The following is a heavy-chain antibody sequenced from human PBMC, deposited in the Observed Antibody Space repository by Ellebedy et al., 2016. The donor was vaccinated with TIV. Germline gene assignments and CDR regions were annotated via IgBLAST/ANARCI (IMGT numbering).Heavy chain of an antibody. J-gene: IGHJ5*01. V-gene: IGHV3-7*01. CDR1: GFTFSGYW. Sequence: GESLKISCAASGFTFSGYWMSWVRQAPGKGPEWVANTEPVGSPKYYVDSVKGRFTASRDNAKNSLYLQMNSLRAEDTAVYYCVRGGASSIPFDSWGQGTLVTVSS. CDR3: VRGGASSIPFDS. D-gene: IGHD6-13*01. CDR2: TEPVGSPK.